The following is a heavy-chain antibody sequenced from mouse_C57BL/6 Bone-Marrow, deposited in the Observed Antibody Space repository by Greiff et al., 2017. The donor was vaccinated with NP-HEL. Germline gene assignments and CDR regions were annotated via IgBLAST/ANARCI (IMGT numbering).Heavy chain of an antibody. V-gene: IGHV1-52*01. CDR2: IDPSDSET. CDR1: GYTFTSYW. CDR3: ARRRVYYYGSSYLYWYFDV. J-gene: IGHJ1*03. D-gene: IGHD1-1*01. Sequence: QVQLQQPGAELVRPGSSVKLSCKASGYTFTSYWMHWVKQRPIQGLEWIGNIDPSDSETHYNQKFKDKATLTVDKSSSTAYMQLSSLTSEDSAVYYCARRRVYYYGSSYLYWYFDVWGTGTTVTVSS.